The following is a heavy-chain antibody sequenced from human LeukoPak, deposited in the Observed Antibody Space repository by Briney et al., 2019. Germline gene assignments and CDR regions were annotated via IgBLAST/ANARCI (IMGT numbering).Heavy chain of an antibody. V-gene: IGHV3-30*18. J-gene: IGHJ6*02. Sequence: GGSLRLSCAASGFTFSSYGMHWVRQAPGKGLEWVAVISYDGSNKYYADSVKGRFTISRDNSKNTLYLQMNSLRAEDTAVYYCAKDRNRGDRNYGMDVWGQGTTVTVSS. CDR3: AKDRNRGDRNYGMDV. CDR1: GFTFSSYG. D-gene: IGHD4-17*01. CDR2: ISYDGSNK.